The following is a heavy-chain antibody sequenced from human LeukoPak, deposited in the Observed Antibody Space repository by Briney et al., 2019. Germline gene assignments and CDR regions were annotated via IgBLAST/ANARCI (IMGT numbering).Heavy chain of an antibody. CDR2: IIPILGIA. CDR3: ASTFAGGYCSSTSCLLFDY. V-gene: IGHV1-69*04. J-gene: IGHJ4*02. Sequence: SVKVSCKASGGTFSTYAINWVRQAPGQGLEWMGRIIPILGIANYAQKFQGRVTITADKSTSTAYMELSSLRSEDTAVYYRASTFAGGYCSSTSCLLFDYWGQGTLVTVSS. D-gene: IGHD2-2*01. CDR1: GGTFSTYA.